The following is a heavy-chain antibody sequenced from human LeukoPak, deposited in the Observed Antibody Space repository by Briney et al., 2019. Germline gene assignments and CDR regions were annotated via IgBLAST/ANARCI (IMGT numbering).Heavy chain of an antibody. CDR3: ARSAGWWSLDC. Sequence: PSETLSLTCAVSGDSISSRNWWNWVRQSPGKGLDWVGEISHGGITKYNPSLKNRVTISKDNSRNEFSLKLNSVTAADTAVYFCARSAGWWSLDCWGQGALVTVSA. J-gene: IGHJ4*02. D-gene: IGHD2-8*02. CDR1: GDSISSRNW. V-gene: IGHV4-4*02. CDR2: ISHGGIT.